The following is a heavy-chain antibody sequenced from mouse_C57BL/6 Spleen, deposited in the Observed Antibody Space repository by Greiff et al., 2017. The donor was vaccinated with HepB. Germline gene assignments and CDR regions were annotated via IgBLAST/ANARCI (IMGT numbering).Heavy chain of an antibody. J-gene: IGHJ2*01. Sequence: QVQLQQPGPELVKPGASVKLSCKASGYTFTSYWMHWVKQRPGQGLEWIGNINPSNGGTNYNEKFKSKATLTVDKSSSTAYMQLSSLTSEDSAVYVCARRDYYGINYFDYWGQGTTLTVSS. CDR1: GYTFTSYW. CDR2: INPSNGGT. D-gene: IGHD1-1*01. CDR3: ARRDYYGINYFDY. V-gene: IGHV1-53*01.